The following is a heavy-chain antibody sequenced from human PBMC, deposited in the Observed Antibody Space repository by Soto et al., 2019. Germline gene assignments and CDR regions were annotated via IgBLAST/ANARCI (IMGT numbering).Heavy chain of an antibody. V-gene: IGHV3-48*01. D-gene: IGHD4-17*01. J-gene: IGHJ4*02. CDR3: ARVDGDYLFDY. CDR1: GFTFSSYS. CDR2: ISSSSSTI. Sequence: EVQLVESGGGLVQPGGSLRLSCAASGFTFSSYSMNWVRQAPGKGLEWVSYISSSSSTIYYADSVKGRFTISRDNAKNSQYLQMNSLRAEDTAVYYCARVDGDYLFDYWGQGTLVTVSS.